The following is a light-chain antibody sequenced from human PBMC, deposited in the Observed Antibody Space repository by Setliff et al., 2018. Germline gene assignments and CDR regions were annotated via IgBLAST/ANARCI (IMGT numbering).Light chain of an antibody. CDR1: SSDVGGYNY. V-gene: IGLV2-14*03. CDR2: DVS. Sequence: QSVLTQPASVSGSPGQSITISCTGTSSDVGGYNYVSWYQQHPGKATKLMIYDVSNRPSGVSNRFSGSKSGNTASLTISGLQAEDEADYYCSSYTSSSTQVFGTGTKV. J-gene: IGLJ1*01. CDR3: SSYTSSSTQV.